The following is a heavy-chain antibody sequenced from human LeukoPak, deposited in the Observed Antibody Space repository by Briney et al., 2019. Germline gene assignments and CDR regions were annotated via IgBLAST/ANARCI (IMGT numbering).Heavy chain of an antibody. J-gene: IGHJ5*02. CDR2: INHSGST. V-gene: IGHV4-34*01. D-gene: IGHD2-15*01. CDR3: ARGGCGGSCYWDSWFDP. Sequence: SETLSLTCAVYGGSFSGYYWSWIRQPPGKGLEWIGEINHSGSTNYNPSLKSRVTISVDTSKNQFSLKLSSVTAADTAVYYCARGGCGGSCYWDSWFDPWGQGTLVTVSS. CDR1: GGSFSGYY.